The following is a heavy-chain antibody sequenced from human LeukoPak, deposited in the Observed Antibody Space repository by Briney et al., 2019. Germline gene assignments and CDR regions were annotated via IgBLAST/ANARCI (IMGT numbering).Heavy chain of an antibody. Sequence: ASETLSLTCAVYGGSFSGYYWSWIRQPPGKGLEWIGEINHSGSTNYNPSLKSRVTISVDTSKNQFSLKLSSVTAADTAVYYCARGLHFDYWGQGTLVTVSS. CDR1: GGSFSGYY. CDR3: ARGLHFDY. J-gene: IGHJ4*02. D-gene: IGHD1-26*01. V-gene: IGHV4-34*01. CDR2: INHSGST.